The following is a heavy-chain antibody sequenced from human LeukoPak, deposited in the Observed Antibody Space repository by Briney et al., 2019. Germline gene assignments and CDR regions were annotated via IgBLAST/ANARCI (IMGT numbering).Heavy chain of an antibody. J-gene: IGHJ3*02. V-gene: IGHV3-30*02. Sequence: GGSLRLSCAASGFTFSSYGMHWVRQAPGKGLEWVAFIRYDGSNKYYADSVKGRFTISRDNSKNTLYLQMNSLRAEDTAVYYCAREIGRGSGSGDAFDIWGQGTMVTVSS. CDR3: AREIGRGSGSGDAFDI. CDR1: GFTFSSYG. CDR2: IRYDGSNK. D-gene: IGHD3-10*01.